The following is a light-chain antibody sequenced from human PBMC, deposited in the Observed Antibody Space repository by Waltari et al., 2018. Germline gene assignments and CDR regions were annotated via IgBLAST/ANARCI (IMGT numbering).Light chain of an antibody. CDR3: QHYINWPHT. Sequence: IVTTQSPATLTVSPGERVTHSCRASRSIRSYLVWYQQKPGQAPRLLIYDAFTRATGIPARFSGSGSGTEFTLTISSLQSEDFAVYYCQHYINWPHTFGQGTKLEIK. V-gene: IGKV3-15*01. J-gene: IGKJ2*01. CDR1: RSIRSY. CDR2: DAF.